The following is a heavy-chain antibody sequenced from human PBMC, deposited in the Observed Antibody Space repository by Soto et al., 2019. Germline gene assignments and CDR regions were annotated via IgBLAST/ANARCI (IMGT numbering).Heavy chain of an antibody. V-gene: IGHV1-69*13. CDR2: IIPIFGTA. CDR1: GGTFSSYA. CDR3: ASTPITIFGVVNVGWFDP. D-gene: IGHD3-3*01. Sequence: SVKVSCKASGGTFSSYAISWVRQAPGQGLEWMGGIIPIFGTANYAQKFQGRVTITADESTSTAYMELSSLRSEDTAVYYCASTPITIFGVVNVGWFDPWGQGTLVTVSS. J-gene: IGHJ5*02.